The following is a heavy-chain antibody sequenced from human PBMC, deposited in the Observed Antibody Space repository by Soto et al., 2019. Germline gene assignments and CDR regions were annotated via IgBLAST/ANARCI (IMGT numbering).Heavy chain of an antibody. D-gene: IGHD1-20*01. J-gene: IGHJ4*02. CDR2: IYYSGST. CDR3: ARVFEGRITGTPYYFDY. Sequence: QVQLQESGPGLVKPSQTLSLTCTVSGGSISSGDYYWSWIRQPPGKGLEWIGYIYYSGSTYYNPSLKSRVTISVDTSTNQFSLKLSSVTAADTAVYYCARVFEGRITGTPYYFDYWGQGTLVTVSS. CDR1: GGSISSGDYY. V-gene: IGHV4-30-4*01.